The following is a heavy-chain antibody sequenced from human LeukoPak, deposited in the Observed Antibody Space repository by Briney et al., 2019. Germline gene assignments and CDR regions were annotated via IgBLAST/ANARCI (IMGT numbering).Heavy chain of an antibody. J-gene: IGHJ4*02. V-gene: IGHV1-8*01. CDR2: MNPSSGNT. CDR1: GYTFSSYD. CDR3: ASRRAYLGAYIAY. D-gene: IGHD2-21*01. Sequence: GASVTVCFTASGYTFSSYDINWVRQAPGQGIERMAWMNPSSGNTGHAQKFPGRVTMTRDTSMSTVYMELSSLRSEDTAVYYCASRRAYLGAYIAYWGQGTLVTVSS.